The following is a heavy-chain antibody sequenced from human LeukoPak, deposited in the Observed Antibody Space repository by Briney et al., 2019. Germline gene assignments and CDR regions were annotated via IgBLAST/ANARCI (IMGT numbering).Heavy chain of an antibody. CDR3: ARDGAYDVGATTGFDY. J-gene: IGHJ4*02. V-gene: IGHV3-7*01. CDR2: IKQDGSEK. CDR1: GFTFSSYW. Sequence: PGGSLRLSCAASGFTFSSYWMSWVRQAPGKGLEWVANIKQDGSEKYYVDSVKGRFTISRDNAKNSLYLQMNSLRAEDTAVYYCARDGAYDVGATTGFDYWGQGTLVTVSS. D-gene: IGHD1-26*01.